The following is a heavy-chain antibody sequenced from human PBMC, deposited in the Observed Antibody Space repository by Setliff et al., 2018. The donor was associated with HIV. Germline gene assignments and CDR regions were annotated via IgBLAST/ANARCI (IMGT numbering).Heavy chain of an antibody. J-gene: IGHJ4*02. CDR1: GYSFTKYV. V-gene: IGHV1-3*01. D-gene: IGHD1-26*01. Sequence: ASVKVSCKASGYSFTKYVMHWVRQAPGQRLEWMGWINAGNDNTKYSQKFQGRVTITRDTSIGIAFMELSRVKSADTAVYFCARGTVVGATIYYFDYWGQGTLVTVSS. CDR3: ARGTVVGATIYYFDY. CDR2: INAGNDNT.